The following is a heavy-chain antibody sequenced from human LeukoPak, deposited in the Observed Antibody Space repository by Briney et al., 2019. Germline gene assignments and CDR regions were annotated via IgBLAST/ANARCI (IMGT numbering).Heavy chain of an antibody. D-gene: IGHD6-19*01. Sequence: SETLSLTCTVSGGSISSSSYYWGWIRQPPGKGLEWIGSIYYSGSTYYNPSLKSRVTISVDTSKNQFSLKLSSVTAADTAVYYCARGGWLVGAKTFFDYWGQGTLVTVSS. J-gene: IGHJ4*02. CDR3: ARGGWLVGAKTFFDY. CDR2: IYYSGST. V-gene: IGHV4-39*07. CDR1: GGSISSSSYY.